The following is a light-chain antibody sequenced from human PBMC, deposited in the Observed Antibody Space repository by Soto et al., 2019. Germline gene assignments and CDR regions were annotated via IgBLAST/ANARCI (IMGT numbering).Light chain of an antibody. CDR1: QSVSSN. CDR3: QQYGSSSGWT. V-gene: IGKV3-20*01. CDR2: GAS. Sequence: DIVMTQSPATLPVSPGEGATLSCRASQSVSSNLAWYQQKPGQAPRLLIYGASSRATGIPDRFSGSGSGTDFTLTISRLEPEDFAMYYCQQYGSSSGWTFGQGTKVDIK. J-gene: IGKJ1*01.